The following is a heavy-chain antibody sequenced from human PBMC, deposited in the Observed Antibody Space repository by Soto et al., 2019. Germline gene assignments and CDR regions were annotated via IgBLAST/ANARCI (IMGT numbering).Heavy chain of an antibody. D-gene: IGHD3-3*01. J-gene: IGHJ6*03. CDR1: GFTFSSYA. CDR3: AESITIFGVVPGHYYMDV. CDR2: ISGSGGST. V-gene: IGHV3-23*01. Sequence: GGSLRLSCAASGFTFSSYAMSWVRQAPGKGLEWVSAISGSGGSTYYADSVKGRFTISRDNSKNTLYLQMNSLRAEDTAVYYCAESITIFGVVPGHYYMDVWGKGTTVTVSS.